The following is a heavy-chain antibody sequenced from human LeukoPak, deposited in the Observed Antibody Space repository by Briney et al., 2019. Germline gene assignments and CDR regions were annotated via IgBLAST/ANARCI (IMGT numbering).Heavy chain of an antibody. D-gene: IGHD1-26*01. CDR2: ISANGDRT. Sequence: PGGSLRLSCAASGFTFSSYAMSWVRQAPGKGLEWVSGISANGDRTSYAESVKGRFTISRDNSKNTLYLQMNSLRAEDTAVYYCARVLSEWDQVLYYYGMDVWGQGTTVTVSS. V-gene: IGHV3-23*01. J-gene: IGHJ6*02. CDR3: ARVLSEWDQVLYYYGMDV. CDR1: GFTFSSYA.